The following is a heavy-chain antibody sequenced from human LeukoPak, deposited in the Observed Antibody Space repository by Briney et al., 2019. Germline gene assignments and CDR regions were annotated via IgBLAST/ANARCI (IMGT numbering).Heavy chain of an antibody. Sequence: GGPLRLSCAASGFTFSSYSMTWVRQAPGKGLEWVSSISRSSSYIYYADSVKGRFSISRDNAKNSLYLQMNSLRDEDTAVYYCARDRGDSIAAAGIDYYYYYYMDVWGKGTTVTISS. CDR3: ARDRGDSIAAAGIDYYYYYYMDV. J-gene: IGHJ6*03. D-gene: IGHD6-13*01. CDR1: GFTFSSYS. V-gene: IGHV3-21*01. CDR2: ISRSSSYI.